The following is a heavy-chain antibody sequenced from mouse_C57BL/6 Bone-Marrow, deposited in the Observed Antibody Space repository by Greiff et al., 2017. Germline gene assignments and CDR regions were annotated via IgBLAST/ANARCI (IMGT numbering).Heavy chain of an antibody. Sequence: EVMLVESGGGLVKPGGSLKLSCAASGFTFSSYTMSWVRQTPAKRLEWVATISGGGGNTYYPDSVKGRFPIPRDNSKKTRYLQMSSLRSEDTALYYCARRGNYESWYFDVWGTGTTVTVSS. CDR1: GFTFSSYT. J-gene: IGHJ1*03. D-gene: IGHD2-1*01. CDR3: ARRGNYESWYFDV. CDR2: ISGGGGNT. V-gene: IGHV5-9*01.